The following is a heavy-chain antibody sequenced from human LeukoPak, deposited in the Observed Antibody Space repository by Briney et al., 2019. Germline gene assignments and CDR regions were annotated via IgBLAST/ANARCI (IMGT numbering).Heavy chain of an antibody. Sequence: SETLSLTCSVYGGSIGGHYWNWIRQAPGKGLEWIGHIFTSGSPNYSPSLKSRVTFSRDTARSQIYLRMTSVTAAETAIYYCPRSGEGRLYDSAGYCEPFDLWGQGIMVIVSS. CDR1: GGSIGGHY. CDR2: IFTSGSP. D-gene: IGHD2-15*01. J-gene: IGHJ3*01. V-gene: IGHV4-4*07. CDR3: PRSGEGRLYDSAGYCEPFDL.